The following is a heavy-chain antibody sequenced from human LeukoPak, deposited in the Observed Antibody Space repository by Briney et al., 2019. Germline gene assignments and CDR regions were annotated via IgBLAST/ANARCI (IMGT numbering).Heavy chain of an antibody. Sequence: GGSLRLSCAASGFTFSTYWMHWVRQTPGKGLVWVSRINSDGSSTSYADSVKGRFTISRDNAKNTLYLQMNSLRAEDTAVYYCARVGYGHDAFDIWGQGTMVTVSS. V-gene: IGHV3-74*01. CDR2: INSDGSST. CDR1: GFTFSTYW. D-gene: IGHD3-16*01. J-gene: IGHJ3*02. CDR3: ARVGYGHDAFDI.